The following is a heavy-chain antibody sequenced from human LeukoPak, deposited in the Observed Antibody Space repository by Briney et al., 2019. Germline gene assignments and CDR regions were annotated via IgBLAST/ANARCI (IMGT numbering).Heavy chain of an antibody. J-gene: IGHJ4*02. CDR1: GGSISSYY. D-gene: IGHD3-22*01. CDR2: YYTGNT. V-gene: IGHV4-59*01. Sequence: PSETLSLTCTVSGGSISSYYWGWIRQPPGKGLEYVGYYYTGNTNYNPSLESRVTISVDTSKNQFSLKLTSVTAADTAVYYCARVKIHYYDSSGYHGYFNYWGQGTLVTVSS. CDR3: ARVKIHYYDSSGYHGYFNY.